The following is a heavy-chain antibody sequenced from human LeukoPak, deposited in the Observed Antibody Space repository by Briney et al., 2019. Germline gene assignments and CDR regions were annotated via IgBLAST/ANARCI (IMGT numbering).Heavy chain of an antibody. CDR3: ATSVKLELPLSAFDL. CDR2: ISDSGVST. Sequence: GGSLRLSCTASAFTFSRYAMTWVRQAPGKGLEWVSAISDSGVSTYYADSVKGRFTISRDSSKNTLYLQMSSLRGEDTAVYYCATSVKLELPLSAFDLWGRRTMVTVSS. D-gene: IGHD1-7*01. CDR1: AFTFSRYA. V-gene: IGHV3-23*01. J-gene: IGHJ3*01.